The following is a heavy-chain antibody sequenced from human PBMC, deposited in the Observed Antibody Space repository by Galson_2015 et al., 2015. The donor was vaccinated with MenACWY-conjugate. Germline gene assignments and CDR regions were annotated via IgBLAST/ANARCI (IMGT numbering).Heavy chain of an antibody. V-gene: IGHV3-74*03. D-gene: IGHD3-10*01. J-gene: IGHJ6*02. CDR2: IRTDGSST. Sequence: SLRLSCAASGFTFSRYWMHWVRQVPGKGLVWVSRIRTDGSSTTDADSVKGRFTISRDNAKNALFLQMNSLRAEDTAIYYCVRMAMLAGSDGMVVWGQGTTVTVSS. CDR3: VRMAMLAGSDGMVV. CDR1: GFTFSRYW.